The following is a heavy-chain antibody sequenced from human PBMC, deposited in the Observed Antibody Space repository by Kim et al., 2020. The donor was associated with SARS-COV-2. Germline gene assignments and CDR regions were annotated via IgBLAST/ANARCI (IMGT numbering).Heavy chain of an antibody. CDR2: ISSSSSYT. V-gene: IGHV3-11*05. J-gene: IGHJ4*02. CDR3: ARDPYEVPYYGSGGDFDY. D-gene: IGHD3-10*01. Sequence: GGSLRLSCAASGFTFSDYYMSWIRQAPGKGLEWVSYISSSSSYTNYADSVKGRFTISRDNAKNSLYLQMNSLRAEDTAVYYCARDPYEVPYYGSGGDFDYWGQGTLVTVSS. CDR1: GFTFSDYY.